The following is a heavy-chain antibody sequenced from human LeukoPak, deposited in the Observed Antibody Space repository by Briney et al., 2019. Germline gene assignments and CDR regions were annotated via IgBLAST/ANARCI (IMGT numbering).Heavy chain of an antibody. CDR1: GGSFSGYY. CDR2: INHSGST. Sequence: PSETLSLTCAVYGGSFSGYYWSWIRQPPGKGLEWIGEINHSGSTNYNPSLKSRVTISVDTSKTQFSLKLSSVTAADTAVYYCARGAVHHDYWGQGTLVTVSS. CDR3: ARGAVHHDY. D-gene: IGHD1-1*01. V-gene: IGHV4-34*01. J-gene: IGHJ4*02.